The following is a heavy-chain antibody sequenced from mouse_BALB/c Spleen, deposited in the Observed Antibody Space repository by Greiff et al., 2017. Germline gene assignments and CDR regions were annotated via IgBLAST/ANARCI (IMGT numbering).Heavy chain of an antibody. J-gene: IGHJ3*01. Sequence: EVKLMESGGGLVQPGGSRKLSCAASGFTFSSFGMHWVRQAPEKGLEWVAYISSGSSTIYYADTVKGRFTISRDNPKNTLFLQMTSLRSEDTAMYYCARNYGNYQAWFAYWGQGTLVTVSA. CDR2: ISSGSSTI. CDR1: GFTFSSFG. CDR3: ARNYGNYQAWFAY. D-gene: IGHD2-1*01. V-gene: IGHV5-17*02.